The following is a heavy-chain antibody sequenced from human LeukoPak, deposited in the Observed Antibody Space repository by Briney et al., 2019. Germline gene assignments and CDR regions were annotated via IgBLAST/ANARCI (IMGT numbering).Heavy chain of an antibody. J-gene: IGHJ3*02. Sequence: PGGSLRLSCAASGFTFSDSYMSWIRQAPGKGLEWVAFIRYDGSNRYYADSVKGPFTISRDNSKNTLYLQMDSLRAEDTAVYYCAKHHKVRSGSTDAFDIWGQGTMVTVSS. CDR2: IRYDGSNR. D-gene: IGHD3-10*01. CDR1: GFTFSDSY. V-gene: IGHV3-30*02. CDR3: AKHHKVRSGSTDAFDI.